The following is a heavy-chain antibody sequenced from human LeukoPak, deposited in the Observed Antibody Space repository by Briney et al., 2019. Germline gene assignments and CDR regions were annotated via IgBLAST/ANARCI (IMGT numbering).Heavy chain of an antibody. CDR2: IIPIFGTA. CDR3: ARAQLRDGYNTCDY. Sequence: ASVKVSCKASGGTFSSYAISWARQAPGQGLEWMGGIIPIFGTANYAQKFQGRVTITTDESTSTAYMELSSLSSEDTAVYYCARAQLRDGYNTCDYWAEGTRDSV. J-gene: IGHJ4*02. V-gene: IGHV1-69*05. CDR1: GGTFSSYA. D-gene: IGHD5-24*01.